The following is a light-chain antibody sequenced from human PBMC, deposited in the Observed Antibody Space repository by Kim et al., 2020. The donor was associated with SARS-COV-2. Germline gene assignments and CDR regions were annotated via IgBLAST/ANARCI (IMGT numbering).Light chain of an antibody. J-gene: IGKJ2*01. Sequence: LSLCPGERATLSRRASQSVSSYLAWYQQKPGQAPRLLIYDASNRTTGIPARFSGSGSGTDFTLTISSLEPEGFAVYYCQQRSNWYTFGQGTKLEI. CDR3: QQRSNWYT. V-gene: IGKV3-11*01. CDR1: QSVSSY. CDR2: DAS.